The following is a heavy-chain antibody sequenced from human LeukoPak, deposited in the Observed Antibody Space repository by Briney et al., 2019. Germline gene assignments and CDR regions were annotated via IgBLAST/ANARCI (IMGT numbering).Heavy chain of an antibody. Sequence: PSQTLSLTCTVSGGSISSGSYYWSWIRQPAGKGLEWIGHIYTRGSTDYNPSLERRVTISVDTSKNQFSLRLRSVAAADTAVYYCARARVVVVAADYYYNGMDVWGQGTTVTVSS. CDR2: IYTRGST. D-gene: IGHD2-15*01. CDR1: GGSISSGSYY. J-gene: IGHJ6*02. CDR3: ARARVVVVAADYYYNGMDV. V-gene: IGHV4-61*09.